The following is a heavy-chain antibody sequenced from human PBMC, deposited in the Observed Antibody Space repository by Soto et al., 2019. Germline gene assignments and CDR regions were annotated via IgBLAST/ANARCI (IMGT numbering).Heavy chain of an antibody. V-gene: IGHV5-51*07. Sequence: ESLKISSKGSGYSFTSYYNGWLHQMPGKGLVGMGNIYPGHPHTRYSPSFQGQVTISADKSIRPAYRQWSSLKASDTAMYYCARTTGIAAAGTWDVWGQGTTVTVSS. J-gene: IGHJ6*02. CDR3: ARTTGIAAAGTWDV. CDR2: IYPGHPHT. D-gene: IGHD6-13*01. CDR1: GYSFTSYY.